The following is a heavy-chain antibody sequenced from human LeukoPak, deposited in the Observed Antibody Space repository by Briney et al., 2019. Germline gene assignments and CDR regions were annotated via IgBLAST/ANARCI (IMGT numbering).Heavy chain of an antibody. J-gene: IGHJ6*02. Sequence: SVKVSCKASGYTFTGYYMHWVRQAPGQGLEWMGGIIPIFGTANYAQKFQGRVTITADESTSTAYMELSSLRSEDTAVYYCARAGGYYYGMDVWGQGTTVTVSS. CDR2: IIPIFGTA. V-gene: IGHV1-69*13. D-gene: IGHD4-23*01. CDR3: ARAGGYYYGMDV. CDR1: GYTFTGYY.